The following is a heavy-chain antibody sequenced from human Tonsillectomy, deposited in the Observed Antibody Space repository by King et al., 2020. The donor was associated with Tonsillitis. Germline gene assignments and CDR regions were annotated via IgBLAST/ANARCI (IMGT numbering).Heavy chain of an antibody. Sequence: VQLQQWGAGLLKPSETLSLTCAVYGGSFSGYYWSWIRQPPGKGLEWIGEINHSGSTNYNPSLKSRVTISVDTSKNQFSLKLSSVTAADTAVYYCARGAGYCSGGSCYTKGVNWFDPWGQGTLVTVSS. J-gene: IGHJ5*02. V-gene: IGHV4-34*01. CDR1: GGSFSGYY. CDR2: INHSGST. D-gene: IGHD2-15*01. CDR3: ARGAGYCSGGSCYTKGVNWFDP.